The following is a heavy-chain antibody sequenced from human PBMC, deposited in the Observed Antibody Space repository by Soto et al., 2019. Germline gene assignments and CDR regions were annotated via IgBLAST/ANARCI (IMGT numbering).Heavy chain of an antibody. Sequence: QVQLVQSGAEVKKPGSSVKVSCKASGGTFSSYAISWVRQSPGQGLEGLGGIIPIFGTANYEQKFQGRVRLTADESTRTAYMELSSLRSEDTAVYYCASDTSLGYCTNGVCPHTEYYFDDWGQGTLVTVSS. CDR1: GGTFSSYA. V-gene: IGHV1-69*01. CDR2: IIPIFGTA. D-gene: IGHD2-8*01. CDR3: ASDTSLGYCTNGVCPHTEYYFDD. J-gene: IGHJ4*02.